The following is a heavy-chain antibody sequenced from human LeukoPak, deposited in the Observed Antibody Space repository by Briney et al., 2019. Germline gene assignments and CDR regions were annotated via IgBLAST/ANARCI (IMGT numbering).Heavy chain of an antibody. CDR1: GFTFSSST. D-gene: IGHD2-2*01. J-gene: IGHJ4*02. CDR3: ARDWDCSSATCYGALGH. V-gene: IGHV3-7*01. CDR2: IKQDGSEK. Sequence: GGSLRLSCAASGFTFSSSTMNWVRQAPGKGLEWVANIKQDGSEKYFVNSVKGRFTISRDNAKNSVFLQMNSLRGEDTAVYYCARDWDCSSATCYGALGHWGQGTLVTVSS.